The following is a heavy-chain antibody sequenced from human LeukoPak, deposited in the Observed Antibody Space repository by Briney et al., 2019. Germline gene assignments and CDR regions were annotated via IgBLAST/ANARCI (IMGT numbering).Heavy chain of an antibody. J-gene: IGHJ6*02. Sequence: GGSLRLSCAASGFTVISNYMTWVRQAPGKGLEWVSVIYSGGSTYYADSVKGRFTISRDNSKNRLYLQVNSLRAEDTAVYYCATASYYYYYGMDVWGQGTTVNVSS. CDR1: GFTVISNY. V-gene: IGHV3-66*01. CDR3: ATASYYYYYGMDV. CDR2: IYSGGST.